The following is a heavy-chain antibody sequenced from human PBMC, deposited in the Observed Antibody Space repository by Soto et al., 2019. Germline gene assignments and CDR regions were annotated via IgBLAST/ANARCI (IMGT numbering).Heavy chain of an antibody. V-gene: IGHV1-24*01. D-gene: IGHD2-2*03. CDR3: ATAGYCSSTSCYGSYYYYMDV. CDR1: GYTLTELS. CDR2: FDPEDGET. Sequence: RASVKVSCKVSGYTLTELSMHWVRQAPGKGLEWMGGFDPEDGETIYAQKFQGRVTMTEDTSTDTAYMELSSLRSEDTAVYYCATAGYCSSTSCYGSYYYYMDVWGKGTTVTVSS. J-gene: IGHJ6*03.